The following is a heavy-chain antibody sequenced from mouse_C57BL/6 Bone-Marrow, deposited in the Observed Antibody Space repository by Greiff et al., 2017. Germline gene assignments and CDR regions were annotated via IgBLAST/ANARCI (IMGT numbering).Heavy chain of an antibody. CDR3: ARRGNYEGYFDV. CDR2: INSDGGST. Sequence: EVKVVESGGGLVQPGESLTLSCESNEYEFPSHDMSWVRKTPEKRLELVAAINSDGGSTSYPDTMERRFIISRDNTKKTLYLQMSSLRSEDTALYYCARRGNYEGYFDVWGTGTTVTVSS. J-gene: IGHJ1*03. D-gene: IGHD2-1*01. V-gene: IGHV5-2*01. CDR1: EYEFPSHD.